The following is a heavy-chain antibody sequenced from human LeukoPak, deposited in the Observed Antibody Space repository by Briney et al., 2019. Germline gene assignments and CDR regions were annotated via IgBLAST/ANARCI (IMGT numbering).Heavy chain of an antibody. J-gene: IGHJ4*02. V-gene: IGHV4-4*07. CDR2: IYSSGST. Sequence: SETLSLTCTVSGGSIRSYYWSWIRQPAGKGLEWIGHIYSSGSTNYNPSLKSRVTMSVDTSKNQFSLKVTSVTAADTAVYYCVRWRGVVVPAAMPDYWGQGTLVTVSS. D-gene: IGHD2-2*01. CDR1: GGSIRSYY. CDR3: VRWRGVVVPAAMPDY.